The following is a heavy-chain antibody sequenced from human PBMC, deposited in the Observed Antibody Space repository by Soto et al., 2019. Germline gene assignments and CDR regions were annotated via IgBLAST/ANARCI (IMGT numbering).Heavy chain of an antibody. V-gene: IGHV1-18*01. CDR1: GYAFTTYG. J-gene: IGHJ4*02. Sequence: QVHLVQSGAEVKKPGASVKVSCKGSGYAFTTYGITWVRQAPAQGLEWMGRISAHNGNTNYARKLQGRVTVTRDTSTSTAYMELRSLRSDDTAVYYCARGRYGDYWGQGALVTVSS. CDR2: ISAHNGNT. CDR3: ARGRYGDY. D-gene: IGHD1-1*01.